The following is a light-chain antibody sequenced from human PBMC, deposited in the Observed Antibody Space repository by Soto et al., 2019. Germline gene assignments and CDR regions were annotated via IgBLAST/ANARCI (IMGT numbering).Light chain of an antibody. CDR1: RSDVGGHNH. CDR3: SSYAGSMNLI. J-gene: IGLJ2*01. Sequence: QSVLTQPPSASGSPGQSVTISCTGSRSDVGGHNHVSWYQQHPGKAPKLMIYEVTKRPSGVPGRFSGSKSVNTASLTVSGLQAEDEADYYCSSYAGSMNLIFGGGTKVTVL. CDR2: EVT. V-gene: IGLV2-8*01.